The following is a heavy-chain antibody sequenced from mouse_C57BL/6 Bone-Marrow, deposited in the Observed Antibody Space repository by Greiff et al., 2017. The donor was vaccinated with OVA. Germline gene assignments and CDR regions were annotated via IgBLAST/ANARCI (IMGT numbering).Heavy chain of an antibody. D-gene: IGHD1-1*01. CDR3: ARTTVVGPYYFDY. CDR2: INPNNGGT. J-gene: IGHJ2*01. CDR1: GYTFTDYN. Sequence: VQLQQSGPELVKPGASVKIPCKASGYTFTDYNMDWVKQSHGKSLEWIGDINPNNGGTIYNQKFKGKATLTVDKSSSTAYMELRSLTSEDTAVYYCARTTVVGPYYFDYWGQGTTLTVSS. V-gene: IGHV1-18*01.